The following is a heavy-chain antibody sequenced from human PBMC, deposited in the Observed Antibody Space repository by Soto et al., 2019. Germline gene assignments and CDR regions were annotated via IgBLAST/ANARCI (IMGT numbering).Heavy chain of an antibody. CDR1: GGSISSGGYY. V-gene: IGHV4-31*03. CDR2: IYYSGST. Sequence: SETLSLTCTVSGGSISSGGYYWSWIRQHPGKGLEWIGYIYYSGSTYYNPSLKSRVTISVDTSKNQFSLKLSSVTAADTAVYYCATWGVTMARGTFDYWGQGTLVTVSS. D-gene: IGHD3-10*01. CDR3: ATWGVTMARGTFDY. J-gene: IGHJ4*02.